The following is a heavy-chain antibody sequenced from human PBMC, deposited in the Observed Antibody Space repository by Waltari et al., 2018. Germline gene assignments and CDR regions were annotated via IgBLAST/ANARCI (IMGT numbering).Heavy chain of an antibody. V-gene: IGHV3-21*01. CDR2: ISSSSSYI. J-gene: IGHJ2*01. Sequence: EVQLVESGGGLVEPGGSLRLSCAASRFTFSRYSMNWVCQAPGKGLWWVSSISSSSSYIYYADSVRGRFTISRDNAKNSLYLQLNSLRVEDTAVYYCAREVRGYSYGYIDLWGRGTLVTVSS. D-gene: IGHD5-18*01. CDR3: AREVRGYSYGYIDL. CDR1: RFTFSRYS.